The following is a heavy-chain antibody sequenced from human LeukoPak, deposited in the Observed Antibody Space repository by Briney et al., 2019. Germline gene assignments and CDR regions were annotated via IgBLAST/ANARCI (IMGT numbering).Heavy chain of an antibody. Sequence: PSQTLSLTCAISGDSVSSNSAAWSWIRQSPSRSLEWLGRTYYTSKWYNDYAVSVKSRITINPDTSKNQFSLQLTSVTPEDTAVYYCARVTGFYFDYWGPGTLVAVSS. J-gene: IGHJ4*02. D-gene: IGHD2-21*02. V-gene: IGHV6-1*01. CDR3: ARVTGFYFDY. CDR2: TYYTSKWYN. CDR1: GDSVSSNSAA.